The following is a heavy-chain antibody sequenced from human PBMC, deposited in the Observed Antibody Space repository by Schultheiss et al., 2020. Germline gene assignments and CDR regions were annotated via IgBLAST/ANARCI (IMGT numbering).Heavy chain of an antibody. D-gene: IGHD3-22*01. J-gene: IGHJ2*01. CDR1: GFTFSSYA. CDR3: ARVLLDSSSPSAWYLDL. Sequence: GGSLRLSCAASGFTFSSYAMHWVRQAPGKGLEWVANIHRDGSEKYYVDSVKGRLTASRDNTENSLYLQMNSLRAEDTAVYYCARVLLDSSSPSAWYLDLWGRGTLVTVSS. CDR2: IHRDGSEK. V-gene: IGHV3-7*01.